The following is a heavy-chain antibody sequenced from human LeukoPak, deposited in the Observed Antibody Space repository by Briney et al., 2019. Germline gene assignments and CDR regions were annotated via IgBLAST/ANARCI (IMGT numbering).Heavy chain of an antibody. D-gene: IGHD1-14*01. CDR1: GGSISSSSYY. Sequence: ETLSLTCTVSGGSISSSSYYWGWIRQPPGKGLEWVANIKQDGSEKYYVDSVKGRFTISRDNAKNSLYLQMNSLRAEDTAVYYCARKNLFDYWGQGTLVTVSS. V-gene: IGHV3-7*01. CDR3: ARKNLFDY. J-gene: IGHJ4*02. CDR2: IKQDGSEK.